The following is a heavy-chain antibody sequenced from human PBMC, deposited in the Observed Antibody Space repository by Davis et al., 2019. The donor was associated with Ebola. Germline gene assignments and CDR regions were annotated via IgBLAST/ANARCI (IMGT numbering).Heavy chain of an antibody. CDR2: INPNSGDT. Sequence: AASVKVSCKASGGTFSTYAISWVRQAPGQGLEWMGRINPNSGDTNYAQKFQGRVTMTTDTSTSTAYMEVGSLRSDDTAVYYCARAQFPTTSDHWGQGTLVTVSS. CDR3: ARAQFPTTSDH. D-gene: IGHD1-1*01. J-gene: IGHJ4*02. V-gene: IGHV1-18*01. CDR1: GGTFSTYA.